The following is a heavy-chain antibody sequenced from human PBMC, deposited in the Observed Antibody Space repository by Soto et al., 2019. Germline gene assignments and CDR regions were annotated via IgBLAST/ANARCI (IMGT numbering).Heavy chain of an antibody. V-gene: IGHV4-34*01. Sequence: SETLSLTCAVYGGSFSGYYWSWIRQPPGKGLEWIGEINHSGSTNYNPSLKSRVTISVDTSKNQFSLKLSSVTAADTAVYYCASSLGAAAPRWFDPWGQGTLVTVSS. J-gene: IGHJ5*02. CDR3: ASSLGAAAPRWFDP. D-gene: IGHD6-13*01. CDR1: GGSFSGYY. CDR2: INHSGST.